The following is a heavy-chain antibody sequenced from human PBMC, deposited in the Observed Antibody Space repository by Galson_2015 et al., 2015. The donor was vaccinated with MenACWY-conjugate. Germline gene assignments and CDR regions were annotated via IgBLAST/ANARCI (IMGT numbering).Heavy chain of an antibody. CDR2: IYHRGSA. J-gene: IGHJ6*03. CDR1: GGSISAIY. CDR3: AREKRSLYGLPEFYMDV. Sequence: SETLSLTCSVSGGSISAIYWSWLRQPPGKALEWIGNIYHRGSAKYNRSLKSRVIISIDTAKSQFSLILTSVAVADTALYYCAREKRSLYGLPEFYMDVWGKGTTVTVSS. V-gene: IGHV4-59*01. D-gene: IGHD2-8*01.